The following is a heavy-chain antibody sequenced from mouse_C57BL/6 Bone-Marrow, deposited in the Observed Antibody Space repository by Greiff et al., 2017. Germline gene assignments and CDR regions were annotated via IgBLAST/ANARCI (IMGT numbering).Heavy chain of an antibody. CDR2: IDPSDSYT. CDR1: GYTFTSYW. D-gene: IGHD1-1*01. CDR3: ARWNYYGSRGAMDY. V-gene: IGHV1-69*01. J-gene: IGHJ4*01. Sequence: QVQLQQPGAELVMPGASVKLSCKASGYTFTSYWMHWVKPRPGQGLEWIGEIDPSDSYTNYNQKLKGKSTLTVDNSSSTAYMQLSSLTSEDAAVYYCARWNYYGSRGAMDYWGQGNSDTVSS.